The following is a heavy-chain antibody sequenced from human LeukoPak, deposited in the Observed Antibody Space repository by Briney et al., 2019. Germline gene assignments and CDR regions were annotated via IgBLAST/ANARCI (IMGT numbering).Heavy chain of an antibody. CDR1: GFTFSSYG. CDR2: ISYDGSNK. Sequence: PGGSLRLSCAASGFTFSSYGMHWVRQAPGKGLEWVAVISYDGSNKYYADSVKGRFTISRDNSKNTLYLQMNSLRAEDTAVYYCARGLVRGVIISAFDIWGQGTMVTVSS. D-gene: IGHD3-10*01. CDR3: ARGLVRGVIISAFDI. V-gene: IGHV3-30*03. J-gene: IGHJ3*02.